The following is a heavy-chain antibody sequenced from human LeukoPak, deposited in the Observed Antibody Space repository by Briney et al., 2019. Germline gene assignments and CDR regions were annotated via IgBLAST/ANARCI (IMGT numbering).Heavy chain of an antibody. CDR3: ARGGYYDSSGYDTFDY. V-gene: IGHV1-69*13. J-gene: IGHJ4*02. CDR1: GGTFSSCA. Sequence: SVKVSCKASGGTFSSCAISWVRQAPGQGLEWMGGIIPIFGTANYAQKFQGRVTITADESTSTAYMELSSLRSEDTAVYYCARGGYYDSSGYDTFDYWGQGTLVTVSS. CDR2: IIPIFGTA. D-gene: IGHD3-22*01.